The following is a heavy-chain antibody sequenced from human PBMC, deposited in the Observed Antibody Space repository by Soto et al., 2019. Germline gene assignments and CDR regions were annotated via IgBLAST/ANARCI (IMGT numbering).Heavy chain of an antibody. D-gene: IGHD3-3*01. J-gene: IGHJ6*02. CDR3: AKGEWLFHSASGDYYGMDV. V-gene: IGHV3-23*01. CDR2: ISGSGGST. CDR1: GFTFSSYA. Sequence: PGGSLRLSCAASGFTFSSYAMSWVRQAPGKGLEWVSAISGSGGSTYYADSVKGRFTISRDNSKNTLYLQMNSLRAEDTAVYYCAKGEWLFHSASGDYYGMDVWGQGTTVTVSS.